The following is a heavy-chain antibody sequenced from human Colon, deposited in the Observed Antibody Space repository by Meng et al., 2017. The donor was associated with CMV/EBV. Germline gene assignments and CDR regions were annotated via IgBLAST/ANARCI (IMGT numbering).Heavy chain of an antibody. Sequence: GESLKISCAASGFTFSSYAMSWVRQAPGKGLEWVSYISSNGASTHYADSVKGRFIISRDNVNNSLWLQMNSLTAEDSAVYYCVRCGYNYGSGFDQWGQGTLVTVSS. CDR3: VRCGYNYGSGFDQ. V-gene: IGHV3-48*03. J-gene: IGHJ4*02. CDR1: GFTFSSYA. D-gene: IGHD5-24*01. CDR2: ISSNGAST.